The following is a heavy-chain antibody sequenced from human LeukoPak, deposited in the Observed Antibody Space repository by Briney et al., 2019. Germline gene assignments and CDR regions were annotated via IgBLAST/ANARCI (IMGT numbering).Heavy chain of an antibody. D-gene: IGHD4-17*01. J-gene: IGHJ3*02. CDR1: GGSFSGYY. V-gene: IGHV4-4*07. CDR2: IYTSGST. Sequence: PSETLSLTCAVYGGSFSGYYWSWIRQPAGKGLEWIGRIYTSGSTNYNPSLKSRVTMSVDTSKNQFSLKLSSVTAADTAVYYCARDYGDYEFGAFDIWGQGTMVTVSS. CDR3: ARDYGDYEFGAFDI.